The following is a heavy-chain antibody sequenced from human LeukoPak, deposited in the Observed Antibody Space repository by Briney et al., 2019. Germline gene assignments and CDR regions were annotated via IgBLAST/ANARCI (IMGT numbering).Heavy chain of an antibody. J-gene: IGHJ6*03. CDR1: GGTFSSYA. CDR2: IIPSFGTA. Sequence: SVKVSCKASGGTFSSYAISWVRQAPGQGLEWMGGIIPSFGTANYAQKFQGRVTITADESTSTAYMELSSLRSEDTAVYYCARSLSIFGVDTTPAPYYYYYYMDVWGKGTTVTVSS. D-gene: IGHD3-3*01. V-gene: IGHV1-69*13. CDR3: ARSLSIFGVDTTPAPYYYYYYMDV.